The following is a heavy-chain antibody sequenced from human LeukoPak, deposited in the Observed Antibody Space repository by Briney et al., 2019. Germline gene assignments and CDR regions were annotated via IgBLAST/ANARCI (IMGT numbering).Heavy chain of an antibody. CDR3: ARGSSGNPHYFDY. V-gene: IGHV4-38-2*02. CDR1: GYSISSGYY. D-gene: IGHD6-19*01. CDR2: IYHSGST. Sequence: KPSETLSLTCTVSGYSISSGYYWGWIRQPPGKGLEWIGSIYHSGSTYYNPSLKSRVTISVDTSKNQFSLKLSSVTAADTAVYYCARGSSGNPHYFDYWGQGTLVTVSS. J-gene: IGHJ4*02.